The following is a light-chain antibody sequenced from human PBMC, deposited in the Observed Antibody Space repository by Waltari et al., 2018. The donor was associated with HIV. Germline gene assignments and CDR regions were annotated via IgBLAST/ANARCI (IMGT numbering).Light chain of an antibody. Sequence: SALPQPLSASGSPGPSAPISCPGTASDVGGYDYVSVYQLPPGKAPKLMLDEVTKRPSGVPDRFSGSKSGNTASLTVSGLQTEDEADYYCSSYAGSNNLIFGGGTKLTVL. CDR2: EVT. CDR3: SSYAGSNNLI. J-gene: IGLJ2*01. V-gene: IGLV2-8*01. CDR1: ASDVGGYDY.